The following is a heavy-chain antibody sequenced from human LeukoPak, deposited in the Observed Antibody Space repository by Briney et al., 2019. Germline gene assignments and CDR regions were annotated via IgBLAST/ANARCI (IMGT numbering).Heavy chain of an antibody. Sequence: ASVKVSCKASGYTFTGYYMHWVRQAPGQGREWMGWINPNSGGTNYAQKFQGRVTMTRDTSISTAYMELSRLRSDDTAVYYCARDPYSSYEDYMDVWGKGTTVTVSS. V-gene: IGHV1-2*02. CDR1: GYTFTGYY. CDR2: INPNSGGT. D-gene: IGHD6-6*01. J-gene: IGHJ6*03. CDR3: ARDPYSSYEDYMDV.